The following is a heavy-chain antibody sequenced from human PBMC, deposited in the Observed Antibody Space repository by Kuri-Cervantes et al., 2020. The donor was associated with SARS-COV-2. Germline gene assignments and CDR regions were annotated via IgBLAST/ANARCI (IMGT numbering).Heavy chain of an antibody. CDR3: ARVYEYVRLAWGMDV. D-gene: IGHD2/OR15-2a*01. J-gene: IGHJ6*02. V-gene: IGHV3-30-3*01. CDR2: ISYDGSNK. CDR1: GFTFGSYA. Sequence: GESLKISCAASGFTFGSYAMHWVRQAPGKGLEWVAVISYDGSNKYYADSVKGRFTISRDNPKNTLYLQMNRLTIEDTAVYYCARVYEYVRLAWGMDVWGQGTTVTVSS.